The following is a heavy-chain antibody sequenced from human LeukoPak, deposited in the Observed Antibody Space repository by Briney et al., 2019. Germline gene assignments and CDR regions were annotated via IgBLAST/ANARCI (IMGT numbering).Heavy chain of an antibody. CDR1: GYTFTNYG. D-gene: IGHD3-16*02. Sequence: ASVKVSCKASGYTFTNYGITWVRQAPGQGLEWMGWISASNGDTHYSEKFQDRITVTTDTSTSTAYMELRSLRSDDTAVYYCARDGAAASLKRLSRPTDWFDPWGQGTLVTVSS. V-gene: IGHV1-18*01. CDR2: ISASNGDT. J-gene: IGHJ5*02. CDR3: ARDGAAASLKRLSRPTDWFDP.